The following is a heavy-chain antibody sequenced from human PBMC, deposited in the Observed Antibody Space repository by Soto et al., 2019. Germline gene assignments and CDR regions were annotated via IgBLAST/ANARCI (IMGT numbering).Heavy chain of an antibody. Sequence: SVKVSCKASGGTFSTHAIIWVRQAPGHGLEWMGGIIPISGTTYYTQKFQGRVTITADEPTSTAFMELSSLKSEDTAVFYCARGYCSGGNCYSVMDFWGQGTMVTVSS. CDR1: GGTFSTHA. CDR2: IIPISGTT. J-gene: IGHJ6*02. D-gene: IGHD2-15*01. CDR3: ARGYCSGGNCYSVMDF. V-gene: IGHV1-69*13.